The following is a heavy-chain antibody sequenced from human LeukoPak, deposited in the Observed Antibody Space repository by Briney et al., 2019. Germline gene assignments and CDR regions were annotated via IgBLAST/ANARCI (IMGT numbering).Heavy chain of an antibody. CDR2: TYHSGST. CDR1: GYSIRSGYF. V-gene: IGHV4-38-2*02. J-gene: IGHJ3*02. CDR3: AKSHNDFRSGYSLDVLDI. Sequence: PSETLSLTCTVSGYSIRSGYFWGWIRQPPGKGLEWIGSTYHSGSTYYNPSLKSRVTISMDTSKNQLSLKLSSVTAADTAVHYCAKSHNDFRSGYSLDVLDIWGQGTMVAVSS. D-gene: IGHD3-3*01.